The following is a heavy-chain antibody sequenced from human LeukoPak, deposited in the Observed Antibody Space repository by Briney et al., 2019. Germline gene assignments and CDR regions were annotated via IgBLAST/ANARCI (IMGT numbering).Heavy chain of an antibody. D-gene: IGHD5-12*01. CDR3: ARGNGGYDRTPYYFDY. CDR2: ISSSGTTI. V-gene: IGHV3-48*03. Sequence: EGSLRLSCAASGFTFSNYEMNWVRQAPGKGLAWVSYISSSGTTIYYADSVKSRFTISRDNAKNSLYLQMNSLRAEDTAVYYCARGNGGYDRTPYYFDYWGQGTLVTVSS. CDR1: GFTFSNYE. J-gene: IGHJ4*02.